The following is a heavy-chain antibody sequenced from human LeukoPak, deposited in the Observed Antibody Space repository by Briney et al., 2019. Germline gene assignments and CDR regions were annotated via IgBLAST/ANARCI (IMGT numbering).Heavy chain of an antibody. V-gene: IGHV4-59*01. CDR3: ARGRDYYDSSGLNWFDP. CDR2: IYYSGST. J-gene: IGHJ5*02. D-gene: IGHD3-22*01. CDR1: GGSISSYY. Sequence: SETLSLTCTVSGGSISSYYWSWIRQPPGKGLEWIGYIYYSGSTNYNPSLKSRVTISVDTSKNQFSLKLSSVTAADTAVYYCARGRDYYDSSGLNWFDPWGQRTLVTVSS.